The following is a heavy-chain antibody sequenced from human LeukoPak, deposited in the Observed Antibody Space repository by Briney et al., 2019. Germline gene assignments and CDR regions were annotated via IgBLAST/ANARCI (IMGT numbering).Heavy chain of an antibody. CDR1: GGSISSYY. Sequence: SETLSLTCTVSGGSISSYYCSWIRLPQGQGLEWIGYSYYSGSTNYNPSLKSRVTISVDTSKNQFSLKLSSVTAADTAVYYCAREVTYYYDSSGYSPSYFDYWGQGTLVTVSS. D-gene: IGHD3-22*01. CDR3: AREVTYYYDSSGYSPSYFDY. CDR2: SYYSGST. V-gene: IGHV4-59*01. J-gene: IGHJ4*02.